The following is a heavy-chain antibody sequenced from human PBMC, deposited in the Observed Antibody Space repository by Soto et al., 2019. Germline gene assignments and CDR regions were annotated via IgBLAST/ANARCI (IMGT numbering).Heavy chain of an antibody. D-gene: IGHD3-3*01. V-gene: IGHV4-4*02. J-gene: IGHJ6*02. Sequence: SETLSLTCAVSGVSLSSDYWWGWVRQSPGKGLEWIGEIYHTGTLNYNPSFQRRLTISLDQSTNQFSLNLESVTAADTALYYCARVRYDFSSGSLVRGMDVWGHGTLVTVSS. CDR2: IYHTGTL. CDR3: ARVRYDFSSGSLVRGMDV. CDR1: GVSLSSDYW.